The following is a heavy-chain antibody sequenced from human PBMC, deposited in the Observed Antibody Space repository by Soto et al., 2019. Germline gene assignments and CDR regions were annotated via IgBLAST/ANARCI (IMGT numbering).Heavy chain of an antibody. V-gene: IGHV4-31*03. CDR3: ARGLTHESSRYFQTNDY. CDR2: IFYSGSS. D-gene: IGHD3-22*01. CDR1: GDSIISDGYY. Sequence: TCTVSGDSIISDGYYWNWIRQRPGQGLEWLGYIFYSGSSYFNPSLNGRGYISVDTKNNQFSLELSSLTAADTAVYYCARGLTHESSRYFQTNDYSGRGTLVTLCS. J-gene: IGHJ4*02.